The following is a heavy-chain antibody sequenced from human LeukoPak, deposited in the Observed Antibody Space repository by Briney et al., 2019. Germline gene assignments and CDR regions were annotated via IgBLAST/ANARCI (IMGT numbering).Heavy chain of an antibody. CDR1: GFTFSSYA. V-gene: IGHV3-23*01. CDR2: ISGSGGST. J-gene: IGHJ4*02. D-gene: IGHD4-17*01. Sequence: QAGGSLRLSCAASGFTFSSYAMSWVRQAPGKGLEWVSAISGSGGSTYYAGSVKGRFTISRDNSKNTLYLQMNSLRAEDTAVYYCANIPTDYGYPGGYWGQGTLVTVSS. CDR3: ANIPTDYGYPGGY.